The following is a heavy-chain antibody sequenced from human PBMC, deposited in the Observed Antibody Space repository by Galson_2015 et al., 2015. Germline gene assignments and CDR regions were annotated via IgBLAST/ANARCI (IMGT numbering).Heavy chain of an antibody. D-gene: IGHD2-2*01. J-gene: IGHJ1*01. CDR2: IDPSDSYS. V-gene: IGHV5-10-1*01. CDR3: ARQCSTTSCYGAQYFQH. Sequence: QSGAEVKKPGESLRISCKGSGYSFNTYWISWVRQTPGKGLEWMGRIDPSDSYSCYSPSFEGHVTISADKSISTAYLQWSSLKASDTAMYYCARQCSTTSCYGAQYFQHWGQGTLVTVSS. CDR1: GYSFNTYW.